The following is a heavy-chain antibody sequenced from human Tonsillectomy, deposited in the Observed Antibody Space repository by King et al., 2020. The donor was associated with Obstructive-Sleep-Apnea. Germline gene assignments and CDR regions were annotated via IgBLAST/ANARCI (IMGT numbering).Heavy chain of an antibody. V-gene: IGHV3-21*01. Sequence: VQLVESGGGLVKPGGSLRLSCVVSDLPFSSSSMNWVRQAPGKGLEWVSSMTSTGTYLYYADSVKGRFTNSRDNAKNSLFLQMNSLTVDDTAVYYCAREEYFGSGTYYSTFDYWGQGTLVTVSS. CDR1: DLPFSSSS. J-gene: IGHJ4*02. CDR3: AREEYFGSGTYYSTFDY. CDR2: MTSTGTYL. D-gene: IGHD3-10*01.